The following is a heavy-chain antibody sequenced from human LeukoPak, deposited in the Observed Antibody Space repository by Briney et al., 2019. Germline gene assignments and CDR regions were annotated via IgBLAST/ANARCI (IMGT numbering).Heavy chain of an antibody. J-gene: IGHJ4*02. CDR1: GFTFTNAW. D-gene: IGHD3-10*01. Sequence: GGSLRLSCVDSGFTFTNAWMSWVRQAPGKGLEWIGRIKSKTDGETTNYAEPVRGRFTISRDGSKSAVYLQMNSLKIEDTAVYYCTTDLGTYYHGSQRLIPIDYWGQGTLVTVSS. V-gene: IGHV3-15*01. CDR3: TTDLGTYYHGSQRLIPIDY. CDR2: IKSKTDGETT.